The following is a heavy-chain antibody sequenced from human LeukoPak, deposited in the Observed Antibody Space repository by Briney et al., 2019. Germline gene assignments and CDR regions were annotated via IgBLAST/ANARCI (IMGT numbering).Heavy chain of an antibody. J-gene: IGHJ4*02. V-gene: IGHV3-30*02. Sequence: GGSLRLSCVASGFTFNTHGMRWVRQAPGKGLEWVAFIQFDGSKIDYADSVKGRFTISRDNSKNTLYLQMNSLKVEDTAVYYCATEGIATRDFDYWGQGTLVTVSS. D-gene: IGHD6-6*01. CDR3: ATEGIATRDFDY. CDR1: GFTFNTHG. CDR2: IQFDGSKI.